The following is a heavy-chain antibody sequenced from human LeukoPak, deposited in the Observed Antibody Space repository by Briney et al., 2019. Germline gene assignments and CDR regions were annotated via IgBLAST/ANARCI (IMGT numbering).Heavy chain of an antibody. J-gene: IGHJ5*02. CDR3: AKAGGWFGELLQTSADNWFDP. V-gene: IGHV3-23*01. D-gene: IGHD3-10*01. CDR1: GWTFDRYA. CDR2: ISSSGSST. Sequence: GGSLRLSCAASGWTFDRYAMSWVRQAPGKGLEWVSVISSSGSSTYYADSVKGRFTISRDNSKNTLYLQMNSLRAEDTAVYYCAKAGGWFGELLQTSADNWFDPWGQGTLVTVSS.